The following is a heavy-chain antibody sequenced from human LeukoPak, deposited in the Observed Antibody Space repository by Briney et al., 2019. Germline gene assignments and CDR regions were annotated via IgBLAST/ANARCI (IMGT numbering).Heavy chain of an antibody. D-gene: IGHD3-10*01. J-gene: IGHJ4*02. CDR3: ARGYYGSGSYPGY. Sequence: GASVKVSCKASGYTFTGYYMHWVRQAPGQGLEWMGWINPNSGGTNYAQKFQGRVTMTGDTSISTAYMELSRLRSDDTAVYYCARGYYGSGSYPGYWGQGTLVTVSS. V-gene: IGHV1-2*02. CDR2: INPNSGGT. CDR1: GYTFTGYY.